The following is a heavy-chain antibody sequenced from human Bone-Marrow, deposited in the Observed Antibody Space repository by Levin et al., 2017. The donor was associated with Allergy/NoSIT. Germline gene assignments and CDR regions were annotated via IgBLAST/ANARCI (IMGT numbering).Heavy chain of an antibody. V-gene: IGHV3-48*03. D-gene: IGHD3-9*01. Sequence: GESLKISCAASGFTFSSYELNWVRQAPGKGLEWVSYITSSDSSRYYADSVKGRFTISRDNAKNSLYLQMNSLRADDTAVYYCAREVDLAAFDLWDQGTMVTVSS. CDR1: GFTFSSYE. CDR3: AREVDLAAFDL. CDR2: ITSSDSSR. J-gene: IGHJ3*01.